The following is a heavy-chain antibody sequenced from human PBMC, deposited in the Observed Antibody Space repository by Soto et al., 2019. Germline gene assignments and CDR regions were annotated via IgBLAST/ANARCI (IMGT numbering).Heavy chain of an antibody. J-gene: IGHJ4*02. CDR3: ARPAGPFDY. V-gene: IGHV3-30*04. D-gene: IGHD3-10*01. CDR2: VSFDGRNK. Sequence: QVQLVESGGGVVQPGRSLRLSCTASGFTFRSFAMHWVRQAPGKGLEWLALVSFDGRNKYYADSVKGRFTISRDNSNSTVFLQRTGLRSEDTGVYYCARPAGPFDYWGQGTVVTASS. CDR1: GFTFRSFA.